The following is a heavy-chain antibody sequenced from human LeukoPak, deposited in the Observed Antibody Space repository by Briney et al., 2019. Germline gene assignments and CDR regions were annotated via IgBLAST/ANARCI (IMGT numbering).Heavy chain of an antibody. Sequence: SETLSLTCTVSGGSISSGDYYWSWIRQPPGKGLEWMGYIYYSGSTYYNPSLKSRVTISVNTSKNQFSLKLSSVTAADTAVYYCAREISMVRGVTKRHFDYWRQGTLVTVSS. CDR1: GGSISSGDYY. D-gene: IGHD3-10*01. CDR2: IYYSGST. V-gene: IGHV4-30-4*01. J-gene: IGHJ4*02. CDR3: AREISMVRGVTKRHFDY.